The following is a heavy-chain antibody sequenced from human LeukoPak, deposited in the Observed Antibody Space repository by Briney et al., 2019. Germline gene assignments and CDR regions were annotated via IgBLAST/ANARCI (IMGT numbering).Heavy chain of an antibody. CDR1: GFTFHSSY. V-gene: IGHV1-46*02. Sequence: GASVKVSCKASGFTFHSSYIHWVRLAPGHGLEWMGIINLSGGSTTYGLKFQGRITMTRDMSTSTIYMELSSLTSEDTAVYYCARDLGESAMAFDFWGQGSLVTVSS. D-gene: IGHD5-18*01. CDR3: ARDLGESAMAFDF. J-gene: IGHJ4*02. CDR2: INLSGGST.